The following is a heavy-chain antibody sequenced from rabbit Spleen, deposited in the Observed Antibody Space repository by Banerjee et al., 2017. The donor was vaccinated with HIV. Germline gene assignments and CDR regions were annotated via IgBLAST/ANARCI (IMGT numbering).Heavy chain of an antibody. CDR3: ANYGGNSGYNL. CDR2: IYAGSSGFVGAT. J-gene: IGHJ4*01. Sequence: QSLEESGGDLVKPGASLTLSCIASGVSFSSSSYMCWVRQAPGKGLEWIACIYAGSSGFVGATYYASWAIGRFTISKTSSTVVTLQMTSLTAADTATYFCANYGGNSGYNLWGQGTLVTVS. D-gene: IGHD1-1*01. V-gene: IGHV1S40*01. CDR1: GVSFSSSSY.